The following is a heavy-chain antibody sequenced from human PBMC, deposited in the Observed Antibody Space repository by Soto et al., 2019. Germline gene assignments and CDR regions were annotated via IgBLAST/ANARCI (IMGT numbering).Heavy chain of an antibody. J-gene: IGHJ4*02. D-gene: IGHD2-2*01. CDR1: GYTFTNYY. CDR2: INLGAGST. Sequence: QVQLVQSGAEVMKPGASVKVSCKASGYTFTNYYMHWVRQAPGQGLEWMAVINLGAGSTSHAQKFQGRVTMTRDTSTSTVYMELSSLRSDDTAIYYCAREGPSLPNMHFDYWGQGTLVTVSS. V-gene: IGHV1-46*03. CDR3: AREGPSLPNMHFDY.